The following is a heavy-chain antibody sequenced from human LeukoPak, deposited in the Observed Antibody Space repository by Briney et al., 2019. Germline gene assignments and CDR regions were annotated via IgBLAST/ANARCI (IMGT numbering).Heavy chain of an antibody. Sequence: GGSLRLSCAASGFTFSSYSMNWVRQAPGKGLEWVSSISSSSSYIYYADSVKGRFTISRDNAKNSLYLQMNSLRAEDTAVYYCARDKDKGSGSYSHDYWGQGTLVTVSS. V-gene: IGHV3-21*01. CDR3: ARDKDKGSGSYSHDY. CDR2: ISSSSSYI. J-gene: IGHJ4*02. D-gene: IGHD3-10*01. CDR1: GFTFSSYS.